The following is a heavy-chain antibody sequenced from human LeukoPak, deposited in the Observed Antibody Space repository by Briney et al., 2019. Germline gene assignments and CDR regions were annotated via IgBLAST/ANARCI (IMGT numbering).Heavy chain of an antibody. V-gene: IGHV1-18*01. CDR1: GYTFTSYG. CDR3: AREGGSGSYYYYYYGMDV. J-gene: IGHJ6*02. Sequence: GSVKVSCKASGYTFTSYGISWVRQAPGQGLEWMGWISAYNGNTNYAQKFQGWVTMTRDTSISTAYMELSRLRSDDTAVYYCAREGGSGSYYYYYYGMDVWGQGTTVTVSS. CDR2: ISAYNGNT. D-gene: IGHD3-10*01.